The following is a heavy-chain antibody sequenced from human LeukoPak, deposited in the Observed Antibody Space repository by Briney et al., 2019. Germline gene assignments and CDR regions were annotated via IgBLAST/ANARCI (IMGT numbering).Heavy chain of an antibody. Sequence: SVKVSCKASGGTFSSYAISWVRQAPGQGLEWMGGIIPIFGTANYAQKFQGRVTITADESTSTAYMELSSLRSEDTAVYYCARSYCSSTSCYHDFDYWGQGTLVTVSS. J-gene: IGHJ4*02. V-gene: IGHV1-69*13. CDR3: ARSYCSSTSCYHDFDY. D-gene: IGHD2-2*01. CDR1: GGTFSSYA. CDR2: IIPIFGTA.